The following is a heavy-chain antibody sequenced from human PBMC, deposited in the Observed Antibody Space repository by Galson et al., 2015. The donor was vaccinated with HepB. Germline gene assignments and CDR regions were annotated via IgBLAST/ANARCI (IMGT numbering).Heavy chain of an antibody. Sequence: SLRLSCAASGFTVSNNYMSWVRQAPGKGLEWVSVIYSDGSTYYADPAKRRFTISRNNSKNTLYLQINILRAEDTAVYYCAREDVSNEHYYYYYGMAVWGQGTTVAVFS. J-gene: IGHJ6*02. CDR1: GFTVSNNY. V-gene: IGHV3-66*01. D-gene: IGHD2-2*01. CDR3: AREDVSNEHYYYYYGMAV. CDR2: IYSDGST.